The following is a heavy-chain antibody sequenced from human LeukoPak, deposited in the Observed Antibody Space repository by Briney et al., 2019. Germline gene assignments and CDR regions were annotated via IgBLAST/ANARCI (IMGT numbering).Heavy chain of an antibody. J-gene: IGHJ4*02. D-gene: IGHD3-3*01. CDR3: AREAYYDFWSGYYTSQVFDY. CDR2: ISSSSSTI. V-gene: IGHV3-48*02. CDR1: GFTFSSYS. Sequence: GGSLRLSCAASGFTFSSYSMNWVRQAPGKGLEWVSYISSSSSTIYYADSVKGRFTIPRDNAKNSLYLQMNSLRDEDTAVYYCAREAYYDFWSGYYTSQVFDYWGQGTLVTVSS.